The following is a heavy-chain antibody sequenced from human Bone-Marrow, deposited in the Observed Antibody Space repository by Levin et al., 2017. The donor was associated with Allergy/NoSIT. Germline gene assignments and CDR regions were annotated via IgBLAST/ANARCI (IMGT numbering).Heavy chain of an antibody. Sequence: RSQTLSLTCAISRGSINSGGYSWGWIRQPPGKGLEWIGYIYHTGNTYFNPSLKSRVTMSVDRSRNQFSLKLSSVTAADTAVYYCARAQPSDYSSSWYGDYFDYWGQGILVTVSS. D-gene: IGHD6-13*01. V-gene: IGHV4-30-2*01. J-gene: IGHJ4*02. CDR2: IYHTGNT. CDR1: RGSINSGGYS. CDR3: ARAQPSDYSSSWYGDYFDY.